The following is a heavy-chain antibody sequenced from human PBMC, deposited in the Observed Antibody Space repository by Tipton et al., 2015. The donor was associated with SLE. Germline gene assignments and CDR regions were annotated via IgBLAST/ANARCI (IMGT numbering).Heavy chain of an antibody. CDR2: IYTSGST. J-gene: IGHJ4*02. Sequence: TLSLTCTVSGGSISSGTYYWSWIRQPAGKGLEWIGRIYTSGSTNYNPSLKSRVTISAATSKNQFSLKLSSVTAADTALYYCAREKYNFWSGYYRGLTDWGRGTLVAVSS. V-gene: IGHV4-61*02. CDR3: AREKYNFWSGYYRGLTD. CDR1: GGSISSGTYY. D-gene: IGHD3-3*01.